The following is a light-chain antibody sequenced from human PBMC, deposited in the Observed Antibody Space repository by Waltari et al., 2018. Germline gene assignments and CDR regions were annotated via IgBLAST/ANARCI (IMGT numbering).Light chain of an antibody. CDR3: QHYVRLPAT. J-gene: IGKJ1*01. Sequence: EIVLTQSPGSLSSSPGERVTLSCRASQSVSRALAWYQQKPGQAPRLLSFGACNRATGIPDRFSGSGSETDFSVTISRLEPEELAVYYCQHYVRLPATFGRGTKVEIK. CDR1: QSVSRA. V-gene: IGKV3-20*01. CDR2: GAC.